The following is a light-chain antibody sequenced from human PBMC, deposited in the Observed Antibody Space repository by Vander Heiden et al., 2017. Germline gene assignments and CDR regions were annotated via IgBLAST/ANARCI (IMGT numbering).Light chain of an antibody. J-gene: IGKJ4*01. V-gene: IGKV4-1*01. Sequence: DVVMTQSPDSRVVSLGGMATINCKSSQTVLYDSDNKNYLAWYRQKPGQPPKLLISWASTRESGVPDRFSGSGSGTDFTLTISSLQAEDVAIYYCQQYYATPLTFGGGTKVEIK. CDR1: QTVLYDSDNKNY. CDR2: WAS. CDR3: QQYYATPLT.